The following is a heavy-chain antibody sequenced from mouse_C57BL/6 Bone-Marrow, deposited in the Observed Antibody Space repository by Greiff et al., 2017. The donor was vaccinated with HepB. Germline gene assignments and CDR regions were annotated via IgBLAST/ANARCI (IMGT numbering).Heavy chain of an antibody. Sequence: VHVKQSVPELVRPGASVKLSCTASGFNIKNTYMHWVKQRPEQGLEWIGRIDPANGNTKYAPKFQGKATITADTSSNTAYLQLSSLTSEDTAIYYCARSTTVVAHWYFDVWGTGTTVTVSS. CDR1: GFNIKNTY. CDR2: IDPANGNT. V-gene: IGHV14-3*01. CDR3: ARSTTVVAHWYFDV. D-gene: IGHD1-1*01. J-gene: IGHJ1*03.